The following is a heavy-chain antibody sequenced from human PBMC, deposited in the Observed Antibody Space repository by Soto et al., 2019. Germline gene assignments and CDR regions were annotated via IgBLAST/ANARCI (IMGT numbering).Heavy chain of an antibody. CDR3: ARTYYYGSGSYGMHV. D-gene: IGHD3-10*01. Sequence: SETLSLTCTVSGGSISSYYWSWIRQPPGRGLEWIGHIYDSGSPNYNPSLKSRVSISIDTSNNQLSLKLRSVTAADTAVYYCARTYYYGSGSYGMHVWGQGTTVTVSS. CDR2: IYDSGSP. J-gene: IGHJ6*02. V-gene: IGHV4-59*01. CDR1: GGSISSYY.